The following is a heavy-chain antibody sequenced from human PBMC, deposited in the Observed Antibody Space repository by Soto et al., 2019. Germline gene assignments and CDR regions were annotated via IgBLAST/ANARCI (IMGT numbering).Heavy chain of an antibody. CDR3: ARRYGSAFDI. CDR1: GGSISSYY. V-gene: IGHV4-59*01. J-gene: IGHJ3*02. CDR2: IYYSGST. D-gene: IGHD3-10*01. Sequence: SETLSLTCTVSGGSISSYYWSWIRQPPGKGLEWIGYIYYSGSTNYNPSLKSRVTISVDTSKNQFSLKLSSVTAADTAVYYCARRYGSAFDIWGQGAMVTVSS.